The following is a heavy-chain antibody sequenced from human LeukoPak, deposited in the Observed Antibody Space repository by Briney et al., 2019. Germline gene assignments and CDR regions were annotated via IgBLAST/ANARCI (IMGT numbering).Heavy chain of an antibody. J-gene: IGHJ4*02. CDR2: IVVGSGNT. CDR1: GFTFTSSA. D-gene: IGHD3-16*01. CDR3: AAWGPTDYFDY. V-gene: IGHV1-58*01. Sequence: GSSVKVSCKASGFTFTSSAVQWVRQARGQRLEWIGRIVVGSGNTNYAQKFQERVTITRDMSTSTAYMELSSLRSEDTAVYYCAAWGPTDYFDYWGQGTLVTVSS.